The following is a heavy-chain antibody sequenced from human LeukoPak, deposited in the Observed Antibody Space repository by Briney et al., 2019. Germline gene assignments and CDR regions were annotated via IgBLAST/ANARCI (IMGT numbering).Heavy chain of an antibody. Sequence: ASVKVSCKASGYTFTGYYMHWVRQAPGQGLEWMGWINPNSGGTNYAQKFQGRVTMTRDTSISTAYMELSRLRSDDTAVYYCARRYCSSTSCHRRYFQHWGQGTLVTVSS. CDR1: GYTFTGYY. V-gene: IGHV1-2*02. D-gene: IGHD2-2*02. CDR2: INPNSGGT. CDR3: ARRYCSSTSCHRRYFQH. J-gene: IGHJ1*01.